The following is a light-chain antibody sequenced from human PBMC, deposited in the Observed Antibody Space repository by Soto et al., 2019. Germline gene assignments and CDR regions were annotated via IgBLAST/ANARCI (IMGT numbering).Light chain of an antibody. J-gene: IGKJ2*01. CDR2: GAS. CDR1: QSVSSSY. V-gene: IGKV3-20*01. CDR3: QQYDTSIWAYT. Sequence: EVVLTQSPVTLSLSPGERATLSCRASQSVSSSYLAWYQQKPGQAPKLLIYGASSRATGIPGGFSGSGSGTEFLLTISRLEHEDLAVYYRQQYDTSIWAYTFGQGTKLEIK.